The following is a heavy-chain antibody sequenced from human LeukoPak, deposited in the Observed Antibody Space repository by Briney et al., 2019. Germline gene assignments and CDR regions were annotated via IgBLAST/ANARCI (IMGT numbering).Heavy chain of an antibody. CDR3: ARHGKGSSNYYYMDV. CDR2: IYYSGST. Sequence: PSETLSLTCTVSCGSISSYYWSWIRQPPGKGLEWIGYIYYSGSTNYNPSLKSRVTISVDTSKNQFSLKLSSVTAADTAVYYCARHGKGSSNYYYMDVWGKGTTVTVSS. J-gene: IGHJ6*03. CDR1: CGSISSYY. D-gene: IGHD6-6*01. V-gene: IGHV4-59*08.